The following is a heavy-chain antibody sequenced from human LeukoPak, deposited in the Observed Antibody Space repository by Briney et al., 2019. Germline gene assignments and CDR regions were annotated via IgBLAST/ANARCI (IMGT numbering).Heavy chain of an antibody. CDR3: GRVRGSGYVDY. D-gene: IGHD3-3*01. CDR2: ISAYNGNT. Sequence: ASVNVSCKASGYTFTSYGIIWLRQAPGQGRDWMGWISAYNGNTHYAQKLQGRGTMTTDTSTRTAYLEMRRLRPDDTAVYYCGRVRGSGYVDYWGQGPVVRVSS. J-gene: IGHJ4*02. CDR1: GYTFTSYG. V-gene: IGHV1-18*01.